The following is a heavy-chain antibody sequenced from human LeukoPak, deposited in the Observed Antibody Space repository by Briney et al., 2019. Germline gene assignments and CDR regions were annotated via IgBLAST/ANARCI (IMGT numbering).Heavy chain of an antibody. CDR3: AKDFGDYRAVFDY. Sequence: GGSLRLSCAASGFTFSSYGMHWVRQAPGKGLEWVAVISYDGSNKYYADSVKDRFTISRDNSKNTLYLQMNSLRAEDTAVYYCAKDFGDYRAVFDYWGQGTLVTVSS. V-gene: IGHV3-30*18. CDR1: GFTFSSYG. J-gene: IGHJ4*02. CDR2: ISYDGSNK. D-gene: IGHD4-11*01.